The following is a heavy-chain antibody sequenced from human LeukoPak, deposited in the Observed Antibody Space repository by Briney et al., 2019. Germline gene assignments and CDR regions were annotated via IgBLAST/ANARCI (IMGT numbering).Heavy chain of an antibody. J-gene: IGHJ4*02. CDR3: ARDRVRGNSNPFFDY. Sequence: SETLSLTCTVSGGSFSSGTYYWRWIRQPPGKGLEWIGYIYYSGTTNYNPSLKSRVTISVDTSKNQFSLKLSSVTAADTAVYYCARDRVRGNSNPFFDYWGQGTLVTVSS. V-gene: IGHV4-61*01. D-gene: IGHD4-11*01. CDR2: IYYSGTT. CDR1: GGSFSSGTYY.